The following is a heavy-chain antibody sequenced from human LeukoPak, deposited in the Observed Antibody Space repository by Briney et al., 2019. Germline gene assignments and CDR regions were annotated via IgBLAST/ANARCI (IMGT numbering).Heavy chain of an antibody. CDR3: ARSMGPFYYYYGMDV. CDR1: GFTFSDYY. J-gene: IGHJ6*02. V-gene: IGHV3-11*01. CDR2: ISSSGSTI. D-gene: IGHD3-10*01. Sequence: GGSLRLSCAASGFTFSDYYMSWIRQAPGKGLEWVSYISSSGSTIYYADSVKGRFSISRDNAKNSLYLQMNSLRAEDTAVYYCARSMGPFYYYYGMDVWGQGTTVTVSS.